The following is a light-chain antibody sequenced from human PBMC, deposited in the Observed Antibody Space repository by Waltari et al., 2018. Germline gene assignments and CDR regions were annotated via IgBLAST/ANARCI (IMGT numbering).Light chain of an antibody. CDR2: EVT. CDR3: CSYAGISTWV. CDR1: TSDVGSYNL. J-gene: IGLJ3*02. V-gene: IGLV2-23*02. Sequence: QSALAQPASVSGSPGQSITISCTGSTSDVGSYNLVSWYQQHPGKAPKLIIYEVTKMASGISDRFSGFQSGNTASLTISGLQAGDEGYYYCCSYAGISTWVFGGGTKVTVL.